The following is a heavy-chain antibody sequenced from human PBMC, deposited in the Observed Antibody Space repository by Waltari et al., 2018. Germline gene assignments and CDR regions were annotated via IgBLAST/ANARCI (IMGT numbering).Heavy chain of an antibody. J-gene: IGHJ4*02. CDR1: GFTFSMHW. Sequence: EVQLVESGGGLVQPGGSLRLSCVASGFTFSMHWRYWVCQGPGKGLVWVSRIKNDGRITDYADSVKGRFTISRDNAKNTLYLQMSSLRAEDTGVYYCVRGGSNVVVRPLDYWGQGTLVTVS. CDR3: VRGGSNVVVRPLDY. D-gene: IGHD2-2*01. V-gene: IGHV3-74*01. CDR2: IKNDGRIT.